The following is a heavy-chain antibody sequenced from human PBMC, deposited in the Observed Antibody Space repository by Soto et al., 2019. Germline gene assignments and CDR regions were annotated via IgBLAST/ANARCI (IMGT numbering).Heavy chain of an antibody. CDR3: ATEALKSSCLDY. Sequence: GASVKVSCKVSGYTLTELSMHWVRQAPGKGLEWMGGFDPEDGETIYAQKLQGRVTMTEDTSTDTAYMELSSLRSEDTAVYYCATEALKSSCLDYWGQGTLVTVSS. V-gene: IGHV1-24*01. CDR2: FDPEDGET. J-gene: IGHJ4*02. D-gene: IGHD6-13*01. CDR1: GYTLTELS.